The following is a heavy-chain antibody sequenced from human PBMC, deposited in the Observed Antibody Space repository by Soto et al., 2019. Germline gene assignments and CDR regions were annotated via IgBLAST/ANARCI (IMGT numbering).Heavy chain of an antibody. Sequence: QVQLVQSGAEVKKPGSSVKVSCKASGGTFSSYTISWVRQAPGQGLEWMGRIIPILGIANYAQKFQGRVTITADKSPSTAYMELSSLRSEDTAVYYCARVRVYYGSGSPNWFDPWGQGTLVTVSS. V-gene: IGHV1-69*02. CDR1: GGTFSSYT. J-gene: IGHJ5*02. CDR3: ARVRVYYGSGSPNWFDP. D-gene: IGHD3-10*01. CDR2: IIPILGIA.